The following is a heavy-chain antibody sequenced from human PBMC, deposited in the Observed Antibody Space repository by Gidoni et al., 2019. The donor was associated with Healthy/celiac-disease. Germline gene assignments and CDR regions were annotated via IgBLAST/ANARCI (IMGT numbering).Heavy chain of an antibody. J-gene: IGHJ4*02. CDR1: GYSVTAYY. CDR2: INANSGGS. V-gene: IGHV1-2*02. D-gene: IGHD3-22*01. CDR3: EWGYYDSSGYDGAASLDY. Sequence: QLHLVQPVASVKEFVAPVRSLCMASGYSVTAYYMHWVRQAPGEGREWMGWINANSGGSNKAQEFQGKVTMTRDTYNSTDYMELRRLRSDDTAVYYCEWGYYDSSGYDGAASLDYWGRGTLVTVSS.